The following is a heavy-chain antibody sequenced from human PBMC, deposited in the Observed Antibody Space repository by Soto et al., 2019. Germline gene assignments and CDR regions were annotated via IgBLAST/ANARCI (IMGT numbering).Heavy chain of an antibody. V-gene: IGHV4-34*01. CDR1: GGSFSGYY. Sequence: SETLSLTCAVYGGSFSGYYWSWIRQPPGKGLEWIGEINHSGSTNYNPSLKSRVTISVDTSKNQFSLKLSSVTAADRAVYYCARGRLDFWSGYYTGREYGMEVWGQGTTVTVSS. CDR2: INHSGST. CDR3: ARGRLDFWSGYYTGREYGMEV. D-gene: IGHD3-3*01. J-gene: IGHJ6*01.